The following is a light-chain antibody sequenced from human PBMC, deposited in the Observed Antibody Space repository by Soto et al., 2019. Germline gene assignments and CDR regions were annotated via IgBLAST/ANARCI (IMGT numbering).Light chain of an antibody. CDR1: QSVSSSY. V-gene: IGKV3-20*01. Sequence: EIVLTQSPGTLSLSPGERATLSCRASQSVSSSYLAWYQQKPGQAPRLLIYRTSNRATGIPDRFSGSGSGTDFTLTISRLEPEDFAVYWCQQYGSSPLFTFGPGTKVDIK. CDR3: QQYGSSPLFT. J-gene: IGKJ3*01. CDR2: RTS.